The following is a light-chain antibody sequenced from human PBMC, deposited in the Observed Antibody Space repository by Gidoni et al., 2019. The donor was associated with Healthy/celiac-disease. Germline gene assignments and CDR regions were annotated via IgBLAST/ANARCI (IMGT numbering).Light chain of an antibody. CDR2: GKN. J-gene: IGLJ2*01. CDR1: SLRSYY. Sequence: SSELTQDPAVSVALGQTVRITCQGDSLRSYYARWYQQKPGQAPVLVIYGKNNRPSGIPDRFSGSSSGNTASLTITGAQAEDEADYYGNSRDSSGNHVVFGGGTKLTVL. CDR3: NSRDSSGNHVV. V-gene: IGLV3-19*01.